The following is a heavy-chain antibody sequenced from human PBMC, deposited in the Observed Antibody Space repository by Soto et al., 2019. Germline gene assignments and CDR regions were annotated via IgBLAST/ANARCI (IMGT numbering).Heavy chain of an antibody. CDR3: ARGRYGDY. J-gene: IGHJ4*02. CDR1: GYAFTTYG. Sequence: QVHLVQSGAEVKKPGASVKVSCKGSGYAFTTYGITWVRKAPGQGLEWMGWISAHNGNTNYAQKLQGRVTVTRDTSTSTAYMELRSLRSDATAVYYCARGRYGDYWGQGALVTVSS. V-gene: IGHV1-18*01. CDR2: ISAHNGNT. D-gene: IGHD1-1*01.